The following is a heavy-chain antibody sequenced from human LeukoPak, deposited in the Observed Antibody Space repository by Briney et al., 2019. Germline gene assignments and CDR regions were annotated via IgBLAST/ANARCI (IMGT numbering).Heavy chain of an antibody. J-gene: IGHJ4*02. Sequence: GGSLRLSCAASGFSFGSYGMHWVRQAPGKGRVWVAFIRYDGSNKYYADSVKGRFTISRDNSKNTLYLQMNSLRAEDTAVYYCAKGHSNYFDFWGQGNLVTVSS. CDR2: IRYDGSNK. CDR3: AKGHSNYFDF. V-gene: IGHV3-30*02. CDR1: GFSFGSYG. D-gene: IGHD4-11*01.